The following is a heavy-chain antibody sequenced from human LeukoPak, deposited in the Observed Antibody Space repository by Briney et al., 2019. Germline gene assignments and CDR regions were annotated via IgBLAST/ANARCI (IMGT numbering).Heavy chain of an antibody. D-gene: IGHD3-10*01. J-gene: IGHJ5*02. CDR2: ISAYDGNT. CDR3: ARTNVLLWFGELSDNWFDP. CDR1: GYTFTSYG. V-gene: IGHV1-18*01. Sequence: VASVKVSCKASGYTFTSYGISWVRQAPGQGLEWMGWISAYDGNTNYAQKLQGRVTMTTDTSTSTAYMELRSLRSDDTAVYYCARTNVLLWFGELSDNWFDPWGQGTLVTVSS.